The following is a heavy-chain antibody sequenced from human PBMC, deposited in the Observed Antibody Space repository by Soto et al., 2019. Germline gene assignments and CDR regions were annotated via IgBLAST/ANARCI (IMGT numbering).Heavy chain of an antibody. J-gene: IGHJ4*02. CDR2: IYYSGGT. Sequence: SETLSLTCTVSGGSISSYYWSWIRQPPGKGLEWIGYIYYSGGTNYNPSLKSRVTISIDTSKNQFSLKLSSVTAADTAVYYCARFYGSGSSFDYWGQGILVTVSS. D-gene: IGHD3-10*01. V-gene: IGHV4-59*01. CDR3: ARFYGSGSSFDY. CDR1: GGSISSYY.